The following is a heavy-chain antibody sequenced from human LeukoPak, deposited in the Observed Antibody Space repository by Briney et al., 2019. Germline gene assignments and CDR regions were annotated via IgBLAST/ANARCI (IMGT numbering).Heavy chain of an antibody. J-gene: IGHJ5*02. CDR2: IYPGDSDT. Sequence: GESLRISCKGSGYSFTSYWIGWVRQMPGKGLEWMGIIYPGDSDTSYSPSFQGQVTISADKSISTAYLQWSSLKASDTAMYYCARHGDGYYYGSGSYSGWFDPWGQGTLVTVSS. D-gene: IGHD3-10*01. CDR1: GYSFTSYW. CDR3: ARHGDGYYYGSGSYSGWFDP. V-gene: IGHV5-51*01.